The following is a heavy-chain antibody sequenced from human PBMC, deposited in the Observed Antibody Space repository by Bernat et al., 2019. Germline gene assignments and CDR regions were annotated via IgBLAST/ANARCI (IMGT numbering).Heavy chain of an antibody. J-gene: IGHJ5*02. CDR3: ARLGPIYYDSSGYKFDP. D-gene: IGHD3-22*01. V-gene: IGHV1-69*01. Sequence: QVQLVQSGAEVKKPGSSVKVSCKASGGTFSSYAFSWVRQAPGQGLEWMGGIIPIFGTANYAQKFQGRVTITADESTSTAYMELSSLRSEDTAVYYCARLGPIYYDSSGYKFDPWGQGTLVTVSS. CDR2: IIPIFGTA. CDR1: GGTFSSYA.